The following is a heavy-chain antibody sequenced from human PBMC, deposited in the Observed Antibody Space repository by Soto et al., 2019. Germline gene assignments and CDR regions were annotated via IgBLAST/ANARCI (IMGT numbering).Heavy chain of an antibody. D-gene: IGHD4-17*01. V-gene: IGHV3-9*01. CDR2: INWSSTTI. CDR3: AKDYGDLRYFDL. Sequence: DVQLVESGGGLVQPGRSLRLSCAASGLTVDDCAMHWVRQAPGKGLEWLSSINWSSTTIVYADSAKGRFTISRDNAKNSLYLQMNSLRPEDTAVYYCAKDYGDLRYFDLWGRGTLVTVSS. CDR1: GLTVDDCA. J-gene: IGHJ2*01.